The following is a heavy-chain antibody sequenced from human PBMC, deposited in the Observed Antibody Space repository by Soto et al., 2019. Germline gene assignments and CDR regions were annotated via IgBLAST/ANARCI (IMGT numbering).Heavy chain of an antibody. CDR2: IYSGGST. Sequence: EVQLVESGGGLIQPGGSLRLSCAASGFTVSSNYMSWVRQAPGKGLEWVSVIYSGGSTYYADSVKGRFTISRDNSKNTLYRQMNSLRAEDTAVYYCARDQPYYDFWSGYPGRGYYYYGMDVWGQGTTVTVSS. J-gene: IGHJ6*02. V-gene: IGHV3-53*01. D-gene: IGHD3-3*01. CDR3: ARDQPYYDFWSGYPGRGYYYYGMDV. CDR1: GFTVSSNY.